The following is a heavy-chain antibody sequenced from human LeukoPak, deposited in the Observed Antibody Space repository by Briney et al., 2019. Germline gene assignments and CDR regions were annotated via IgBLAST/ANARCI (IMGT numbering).Heavy chain of an antibody. CDR1: GSTFDDYA. J-gene: IGHJ3*02. V-gene: IGHV3-9*01. CDR3: AKDTSPIAAAGIDAFDI. CDR2: ISWTSGSV. D-gene: IGHD6-13*01. Sequence: PGGSLRLSCAASGSTFDDYAMHWVRQAPGKGLEWVSGISWTSGSVGYADSVKGRFAISGDNAKNSLYLQMNSLRAEDTALYYCAKDTSPIAAAGIDAFDIWGQGTMVTVSS.